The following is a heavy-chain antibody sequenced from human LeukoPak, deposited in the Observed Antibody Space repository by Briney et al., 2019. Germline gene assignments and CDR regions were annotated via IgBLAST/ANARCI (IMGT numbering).Heavy chain of an antibody. Sequence: PSQTLSLTCTVSGGSISSGGYYWSWIRQHPGKGLEWIGYIYYSGSTYYNPSLKSRVTISVDTSKNQFSLKLSPVTAADTAVYYCARGAGITMVRGVIRWFDPWGQGTLVTVSS. CDR2: IYYSGST. V-gene: IGHV4-31*03. CDR1: GGSISSGGYY. CDR3: ARGAGITMVRGVIRWFDP. J-gene: IGHJ5*02. D-gene: IGHD3-10*01.